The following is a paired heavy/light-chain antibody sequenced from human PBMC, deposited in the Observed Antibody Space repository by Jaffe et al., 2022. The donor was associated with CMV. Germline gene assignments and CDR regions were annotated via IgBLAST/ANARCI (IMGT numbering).Light chain of an antibody. CDR1: QGFRND. CDR3: LQDYNYPWT. Sequence: IQMTQSPSSLSASVGDRVTITCRASQGFRNDLSWYQHKPGSAPRLLIYSASRLQTGVPSRFSGSGSGTDFTLTISSLQPEDFATYYCLQDYNYPWTFGQGTKVEIK. CDR2: SAS. V-gene: IGKV1-6*01. J-gene: IGKJ1*01.
Heavy chain of an antibody. CDR1: GGSISSSSYY. V-gene: IGHV4-39*01. CDR2: IYYNGNS. Sequence: QLQLQESGPGLVKPSETLSLTCTISGGSISSSSYYWGWIRQPPGKGLEWIGSIYYNGNSYYNPSLKSRVTISVDTSRNQISLNLTSVTAADAAVYYCARHFLGNWIDPWGPGTPVSVSS. J-gene: IGHJ5*02. D-gene: IGHD7-27*01. CDR3: ARHFLGNWIDP.